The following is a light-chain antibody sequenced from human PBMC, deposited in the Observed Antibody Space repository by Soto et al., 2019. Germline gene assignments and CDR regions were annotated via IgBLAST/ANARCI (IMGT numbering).Light chain of an antibody. V-gene: IGKV1-39*01. CDR2: AAS. Sequence: DIQMTQSPSTLSASVGDRVTITCRASQTITTYLNWYQHKPGKAPKLLVYAASNLPGGVPSRFSGRGSATDFTLTISNLQPEDFATYSCHQTYRTPFTFGGGTKVDIK. CDR1: QTITTY. CDR3: HQTYRTPFT. J-gene: IGKJ4*01.